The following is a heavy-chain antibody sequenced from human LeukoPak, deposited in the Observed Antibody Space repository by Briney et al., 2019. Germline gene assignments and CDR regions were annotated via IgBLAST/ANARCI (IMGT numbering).Heavy chain of an antibody. CDR3: ARGGSKTTAGEYYMDV. J-gene: IGHJ6*03. D-gene: IGHD6-13*01. Sequence: SETLSLTCTVYGGSFSGYHWSWIPQPPGKGREWIREINHSGSTSYNPSLKSRVTISVDTAKNQFSLKLSSVTAADSAVYYCARGGSKTTAGEYYMDVWGKGTTVIVSS. CDR2: INHSGST. CDR1: GGSFSGYH. V-gene: IGHV4-34*01.